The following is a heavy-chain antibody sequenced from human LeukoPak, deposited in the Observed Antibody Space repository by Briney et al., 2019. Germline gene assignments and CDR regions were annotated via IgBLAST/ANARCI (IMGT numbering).Heavy chain of an antibody. CDR3: ATSPHPAIYSGSYLRYYYYYMDV. Sequence: TSGGSLRLSCAASGFTFSSYSMNWVRQAPGKGLEWVSSISSSSSYIYYADSVKGRFTISRDNAKNSLYLQMNSLRAEDTAVYYCATSPHPAIYSGSYLRYYYYYMDVWGKGTTVTISS. CDR2: ISSSSSYI. J-gene: IGHJ6*03. V-gene: IGHV3-21*01. D-gene: IGHD1-26*01. CDR1: GFTFSSYS.